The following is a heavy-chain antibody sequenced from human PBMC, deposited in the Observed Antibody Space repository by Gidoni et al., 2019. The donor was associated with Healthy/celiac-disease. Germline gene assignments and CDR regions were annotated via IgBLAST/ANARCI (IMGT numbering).Heavy chain of an antibody. V-gene: IGHV1-3*01. CDR1: A. D-gene: IGHD6-19*01. CDR2: INAGNGNT. Sequence: ALRGVRQAPGQRLEWMGWINAGNGNTKYSQKFQGRVTITRETSASTAYMELSRLRSEDTAVYYCARAGIAVAGTQGVFDYWGQGTLVTVSS. J-gene: IGHJ4*02. CDR3: ARAGIAVAGTQGVFDY.